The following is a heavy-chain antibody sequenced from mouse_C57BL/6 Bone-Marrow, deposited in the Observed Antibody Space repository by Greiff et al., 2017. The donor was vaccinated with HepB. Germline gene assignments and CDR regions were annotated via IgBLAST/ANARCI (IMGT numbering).Heavy chain of an antibody. Sequence: EVMLVESGGGLVKPGGSLKLSCAASGFTFSSYAMSWVRQTPEKRLEWVATISDGGSYTYYPDNVKGRFTISRDNAKNNLYLQMSHLKSEDTAMYYCARYGNPFDYWGQGTTLTVSS. CDR3: ARYGNPFDY. V-gene: IGHV5-4*03. CDR2: ISDGGSYT. J-gene: IGHJ2*01. D-gene: IGHD2-1*01. CDR1: GFTFSSYA.